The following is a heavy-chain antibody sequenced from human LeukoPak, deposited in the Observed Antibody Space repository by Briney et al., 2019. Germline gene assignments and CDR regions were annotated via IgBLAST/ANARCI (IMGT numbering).Heavy chain of an antibody. CDR1: GFTFENYG. V-gene: IGHV3-48*02. CDR2: ITSSSTSM. Sequence: PGGSLRLSCAASGFTFENYGMSWVRQAPGKGLEWISYITSSSTSMYYADSVKGRFTISRDNAKNSLYLQMNSLRDEDTAVYYCARAGGGYNYDDYWGQGTLVTVSS. J-gene: IGHJ4*02. CDR3: ARAGGGYNYDDY. D-gene: IGHD5-12*01.